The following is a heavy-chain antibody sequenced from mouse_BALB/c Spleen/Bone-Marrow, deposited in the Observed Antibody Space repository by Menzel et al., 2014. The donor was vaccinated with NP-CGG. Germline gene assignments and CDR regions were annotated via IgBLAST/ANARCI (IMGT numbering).Heavy chain of an antibody. CDR1: GYTFTSYW. Sequence: VQLQQSGAGLAKPGASVKMSCKASGYTFTSYWMHWVKQRPGQGLEWIGYINPSTGYTEYNQKFKDKATLTADKSSSTAYMQLSSLTSEDSAVYYCARQITTVDYAMDYWGQGTSVTVSS. CDR3: ARQITTVDYAMDY. CDR2: INPSTGYT. J-gene: IGHJ4*01. D-gene: IGHD1-1*01. V-gene: IGHV1-7*01.